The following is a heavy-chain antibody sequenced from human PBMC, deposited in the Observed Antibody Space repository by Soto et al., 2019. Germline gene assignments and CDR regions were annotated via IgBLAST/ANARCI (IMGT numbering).Heavy chain of an antibody. CDR1: GFTVSSNY. J-gene: IGHJ4*02. CDR2: IYSGGST. V-gene: IGHV3-53*04. D-gene: IGHD3-3*01. Sequence: EVQLVESGGGLVQPGGSLRLSCAAFGFTVSSNYMSWVRQAPGKGLEWVSVIYSGGSTYYADSVKGRFTISRHNSKNTLYLQMNSLRAEDTAVYYCASGPYYDFWSGYPLDYWGQGTLVTVSS. CDR3: ASGPYYDFWSGYPLDY.